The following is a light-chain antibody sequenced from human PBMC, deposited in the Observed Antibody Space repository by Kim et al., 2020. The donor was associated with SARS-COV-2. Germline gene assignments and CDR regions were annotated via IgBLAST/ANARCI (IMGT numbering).Light chain of an antibody. CDR1: SSDVGDYNY. CDR2: DVS. J-gene: IGLJ1*01. CDR3: SSYTSSSTPLYV. V-gene: IGLV2-14*03. Sequence: LTIACTGTSSDVGDYNYVSWYQQHPGKAPKLMIYDVSNRPSGFSNRFSGSKSGNTASLTISGLQADDEADYYCSSYTSSSTPLYVFGTVTKVTVL.